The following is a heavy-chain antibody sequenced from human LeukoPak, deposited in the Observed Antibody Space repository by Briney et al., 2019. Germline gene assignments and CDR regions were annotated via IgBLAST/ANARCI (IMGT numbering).Heavy chain of an antibody. V-gene: IGHV3-30*02. CDR3: SKVQYSSGWEDFDY. CDR2: IRYDGSKK. CDR1: GFAFRSHA. Sequence: GGSLRLSCTASGFAFRSHAMHWVRQAPDKGLEWVAFIRYDGSKKFYADSVKGRFTISRDNSKNTLYLQMNSLRAEDTAVYYCSKVQYSSGWEDFDYWGQGTLVTVSS. J-gene: IGHJ4*02. D-gene: IGHD6-19*01.